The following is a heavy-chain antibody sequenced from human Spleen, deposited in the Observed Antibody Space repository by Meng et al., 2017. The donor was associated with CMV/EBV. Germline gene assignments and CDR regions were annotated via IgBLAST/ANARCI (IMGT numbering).Heavy chain of an antibody. V-gene: IGHV3-21*01. CDR3: ARVYISGYSDSNDDQYSYYYVMDV. J-gene: IGHJ6*02. D-gene: IGHD3-22*01. CDR1: GLTFSSYC. Sequence: LIRAASGLTFSSYCMHRVRQPPGKGLEWGSSISSGSFSTFYADAVKGRFTISRDNAKNSLHLQMNSLSAEDTAVYYCARVYISGYSDSNDDQYSYYYVMDVWGQGTTVTVSS. CDR2: ISSGSFST.